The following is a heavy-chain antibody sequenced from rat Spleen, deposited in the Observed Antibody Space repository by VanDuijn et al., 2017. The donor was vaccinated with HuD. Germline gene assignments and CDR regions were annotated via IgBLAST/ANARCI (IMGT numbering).Heavy chain of an antibody. D-gene: IGHD2-2*01. CDR2: ISYDGNSI. CDR3: ARAGYLRDWYFDF. CDR1: GFTFSSFP. J-gene: IGHJ1*01. V-gene: IGHV5-29*01. Sequence: EVQLVESGGGLVQPGRSLKLSCAASGFTFSSFPMAWVRQAPTKGLEWVATISYDGNSIYYRDSVKGRFTISRDNAQSTLYLQMDSLRSEDTATYYCARAGYLRDWYFDFWGPGTMVTVSS.